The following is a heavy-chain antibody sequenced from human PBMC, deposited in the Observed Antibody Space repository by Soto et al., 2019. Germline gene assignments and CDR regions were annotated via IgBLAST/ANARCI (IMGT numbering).Heavy chain of an antibody. CDR1: GGTFSSYT. CDR2: IIPILGIA. CDR3: ARDFGGGLHLGEFRFDP. V-gene: IGHV1-69*08. J-gene: IGHJ5*02. D-gene: IGHD3-16*01. Sequence: QVQLVQSGAEVKKPGSSVKVSCKASGGTFSSYTISWVRQAPGQGLEWMGRIIPILGIANYAQKFQGRVTITADKSTSTAYMELSSLRSEDTAVYYCARDFGGGLHLGEFRFDPWGQGTLVTVSS.